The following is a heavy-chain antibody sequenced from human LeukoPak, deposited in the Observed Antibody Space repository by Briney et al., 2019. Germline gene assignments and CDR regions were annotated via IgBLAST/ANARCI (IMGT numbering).Heavy chain of an antibody. CDR2: IYYSGST. CDR3: ARDPRGGYCSSTSCYKGSDAFDI. D-gene: IGHD2-2*02. Sequence: SETLSLTCTVSGGSISSSSYYWGWIRQPPGKGLEWIGSIYYSGSTYYNPSLKSRVTISVDTSKNQFSLKLSSVTAADTAVYYCARDPRGGYCSSTSCYKGSDAFDIWGQGTMVTVSS. V-gene: IGHV4-39*07. J-gene: IGHJ3*02. CDR1: GGSISSSSYY.